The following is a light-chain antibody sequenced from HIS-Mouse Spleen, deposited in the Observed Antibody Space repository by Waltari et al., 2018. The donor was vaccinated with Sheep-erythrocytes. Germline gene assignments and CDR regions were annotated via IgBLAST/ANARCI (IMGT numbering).Light chain of an antibody. CDR1: QSISSY. J-gene: IGKJ4*01. Sequence: DIQMTQSPSSLSPSVGDRVTITCRASQSISSYLNWYQQKPGKAPKLLIYAASSLQSGVPSRYSGSGSGTDVTLTISSLQPEDFAAYYCQHSYSSPPLTVGRGTKVGIK. CDR3: QHSYSSPPLT. V-gene: IGKV1-39*01. CDR2: AAS.